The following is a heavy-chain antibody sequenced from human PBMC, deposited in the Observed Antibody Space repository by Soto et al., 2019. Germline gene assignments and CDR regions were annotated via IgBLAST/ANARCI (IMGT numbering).Heavy chain of an antibody. J-gene: IGHJ5*02. CDR3: AREGLGYSSSWYAIGSGWFDP. Sequence: SETLSLTCTVSGGSISGGGYYWSWIRQHPGKGLEWIGYIYYSGSTYYNPSLKSRVTISVDTSKNQFSLKLSSVTAADTAVYYCAREGLGYSSSWYAIGSGWFDPWGQGTLVTVSS. CDR2: IYYSGST. CDR1: GGSISGGGYY. D-gene: IGHD6-13*01. V-gene: IGHV4-31*03.